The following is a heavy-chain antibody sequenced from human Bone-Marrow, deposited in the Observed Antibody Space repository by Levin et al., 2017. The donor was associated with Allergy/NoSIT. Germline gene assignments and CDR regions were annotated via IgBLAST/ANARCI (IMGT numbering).Heavy chain of an antibody. D-gene: IGHD3-10*01. CDR3: ARDYYRKHDY. J-gene: IGHJ4*02. Sequence: LSLTCAASEFTFRTSWMTWVRQAAGKGLEWVATINQDGSETYYVDSVKGRFTISRDNAKNSLYLHMNSLRAEDTAVYYCARDYYRKHDYWGQGTLVTVS. V-gene: IGHV3-7*01. CDR2: INQDGSET. CDR1: EFTFRTSW.